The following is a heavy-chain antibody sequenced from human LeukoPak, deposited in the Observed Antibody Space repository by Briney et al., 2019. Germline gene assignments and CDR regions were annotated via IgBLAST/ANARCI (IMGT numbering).Heavy chain of an antibody. CDR2: ISAYNGNT. CDR1: GYTFTSYG. D-gene: IGHD1-26*01. J-gene: IGHJ6*04. V-gene: IGHV1-18*01. Sequence: ASVKVSCKASGYTFTSYGISWVRQAPGQGLEWMGWISAYNGNTNYAQKLQGRVTMTTDTSTSTAYMEMRSLRSDDTAVYYCARNQYSGSYSPRDGMDVWGKGTTVTVSS. CDR3: ARNQYSGSYSPRDGMDV.